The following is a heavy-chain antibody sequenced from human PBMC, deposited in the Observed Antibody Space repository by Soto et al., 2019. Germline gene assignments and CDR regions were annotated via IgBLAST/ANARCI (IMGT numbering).Heavy chain of an antibody. CDR1: GGMFSNFA. Sequence: SVKVSCKTSGGMFSNFAFTWVRPAPGQGLEWMVGFIPLFGTANYARKFQGRLTIIADESAGIVNMELSSLTSEDTAVYYCGRLSRLGFFRIEKWAPGTLVTVSS. V-gene: IGHV1-69*13. J-gene: IGHJ4*02. CDR2: FIPLFGTA. CDR3: GRLSRLGFFRIEK. D-gene: IGHD3-16*02.